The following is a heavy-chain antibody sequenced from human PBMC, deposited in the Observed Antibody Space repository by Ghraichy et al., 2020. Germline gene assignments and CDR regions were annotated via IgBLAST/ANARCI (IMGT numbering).Heavy chain of an antibody. CDR2: ITRSGADT. V-gene: IGHV3-23*01. J-gene: IGHJ4*02. D-gene: IGHD3-10*01. CDR3: SKDQPQGTVFHS. Sequence: VSIITRSGADTHYADSVTGRVTISRDHSQHTLFLQMNSLTAEDTDVYFCSKDQPQGTVFHSWGQGTLVTVSS.